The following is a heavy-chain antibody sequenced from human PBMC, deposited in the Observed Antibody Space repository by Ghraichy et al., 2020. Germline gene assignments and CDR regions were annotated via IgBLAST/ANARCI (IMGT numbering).Heavy chain of an antibody. V-gene: IGHV3-23*01. J-gene: IGHJ6*02. CDR1: GFTFSSYA. CDR3: AKGRGGDGALNYYYGMDV. D-gene: IGHD1-26*01. CDR2: ISGSGGST. Sequence: GGSLRLSCAASGFTFSSYAMSWVRQAPGKGLEWVSAISGSGGSTYYADSVKGRFTISRDNSKNTLYLQMNSLRAEDKAVYYCAKGRGGDGALNYYYGMDVWGQGTTVTVSS.